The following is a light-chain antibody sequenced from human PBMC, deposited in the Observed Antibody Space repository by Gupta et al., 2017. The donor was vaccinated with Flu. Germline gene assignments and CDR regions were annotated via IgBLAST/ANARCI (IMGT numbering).Light chain of an antibody. V-gene: IGKV3-11*01. CDR3: QRRSNGLT. J-gene: IGKJ4*01. CDR2: DAS. CDR1: QSVSGY. Sequence: PGERATLSCRASQSVSGYLAWYQQKPGQAPRLLIYDASKRATGIPARFSGSGSGTDFTLTISSLEPEDFAVYYCQRRSNGLTFGGGTKVEIK.